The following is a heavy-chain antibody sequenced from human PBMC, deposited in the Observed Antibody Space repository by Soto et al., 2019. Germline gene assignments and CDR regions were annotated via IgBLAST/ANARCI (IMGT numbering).Heavy chain of an antibody. Sequence: GGSLRLSCAASGFTFSSYAMSWVRQAPGKGLEWVSAISGSGGSTYYADSVKGRFTISRDNSKNTLYLQMNSLRAEDTAVYYCAKGGGCELLLGSAFDYWGQGTLVTVSS. CDR3: AKGGGCELLLGSAFDY. J-gene: IGHJ4*02. CDR2: ISGSGGST. D-gene: IGHD1-26*01. CDR1: GFTFSSYA. V-gene: IGHV3-23*01.